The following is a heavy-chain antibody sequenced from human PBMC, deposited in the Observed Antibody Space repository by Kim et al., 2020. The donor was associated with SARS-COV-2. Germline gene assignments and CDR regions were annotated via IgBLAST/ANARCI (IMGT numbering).Heavy chain of an antibody. J-gene: IGHJ4*02. D-gene: IGHD2-15*01. CDR3: ARGRLLPF. V-gene: IGHV3-7*03. CDR2: IKEDGSEK. CDR1: GFTFRSYW. Sequence: GGSLRLSCVASGFTFRSYWMTWVRQAPEKGLEWVATIKEDGSEKYYVDSVKGRFTISRDNAKNSLYLQMNSLRGEDTAVYYCARGRLLPFWGQGTLVTGS.